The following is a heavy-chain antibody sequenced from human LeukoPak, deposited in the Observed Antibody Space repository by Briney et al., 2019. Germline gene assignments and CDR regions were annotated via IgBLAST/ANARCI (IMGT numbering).Heavy chain of an antibody. CDR2: INSDGSST. CDR1: GFTFSSYW. D-gene: IGHD3-10*01. V-gene: IGHV3-74*01. CDR3: ARDPPVFPYGYGMDV. J-gene: IGHJ6*02. Sequence: PGGSLRLSCAASGFTFSSYWMHWVRQAPGKGLVWVSRINSDGSSTSYADSVKGRFTISRDNSKNTLYLQMNSLRAEDTAVYYCARDPPVFPYGYGMDVWGQGTTVTVSS.